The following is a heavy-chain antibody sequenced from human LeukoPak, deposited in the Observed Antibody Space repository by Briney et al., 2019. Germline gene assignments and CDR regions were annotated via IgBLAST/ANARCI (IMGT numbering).Heavy chain of an antibody. CDR1: KFAFSSYA. Sequence: PGGSLRLSCAASKFAFSSYAMSWVRQAPGKGLEWVSAISGGGGNTYYADSVKGRFTISRDNSKNTLYLQMDSLRADDTAVYYCARYSGSYYYPPAWDLWGQGTLVTVSS. CDR2: ISGGGGNT. V-gene: IGHV3-23*01. CDR3: ARYSGSYYYPPAWDL. J-gene: IGHJ4*02. D-gene: IGHD1-26*01.